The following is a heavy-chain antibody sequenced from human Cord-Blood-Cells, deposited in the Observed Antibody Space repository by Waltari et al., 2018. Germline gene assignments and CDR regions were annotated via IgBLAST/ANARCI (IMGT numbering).Heavy chain of an antibody. D-gene: IGHD3-3*01. CDR1: GGSISSGGYY. Sequence: QVQLQESGPGLVKPSQTLSLTCTVSGGSISSGGYYWSWIRQHPGEGLECIGYIYYSGRTSYNPALKSRVTISVDTSKNQFSLKLSSVTAADTAVYYCARGLRFLEWLRGNWFDPWGQGTLVTVSS. V-gene: IGHV4-31*03. CDR3: ARGLRFLEWLRGNWFDP. J-gene: IGHJ5*02. CDR2: IYYSGRT.